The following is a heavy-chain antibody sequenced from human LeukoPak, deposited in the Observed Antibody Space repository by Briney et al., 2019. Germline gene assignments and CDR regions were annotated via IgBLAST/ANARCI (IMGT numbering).Heavy chain of an antibody. CDR2: IYSSGNT. J-gene: IGHJ4*02. CDR1: GASISSSNYY. CDR3: ARGGDYGDYVFHY. V-gene: IGHV4-39*07. Sequence: PSETLSLTCAVSGASISSSNYYWGWVRQSPGKGLEWIGNIYSSGNTYYNASLKSRVTMYIDTSKNQFSLKLYSVTAADTAVYYCARGGDYGDYVFHYRGQGTLVTVSS. D-gene: IGHD4-17*01.